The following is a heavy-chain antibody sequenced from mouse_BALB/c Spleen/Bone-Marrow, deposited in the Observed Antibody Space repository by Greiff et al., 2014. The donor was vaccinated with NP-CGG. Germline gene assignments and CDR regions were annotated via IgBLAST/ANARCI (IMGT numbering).Heavy chain of an antibody. Sequence: EVMLVESGGGLVKPGGSLKLSCAASGFTFSDYYMYWVRQTPEKRLEWVATISDGGSYTYYPDSVKGRFTISRDNAKNNLFLQMISLKSEDTAMYYCARGSSYFDYWGQGTTLTVSS. J-gene: IGHJ2*01. D-gene: IGHD1-1*01. CDR1: GFTFSDYY. CDR3: ARGSSYFDY. CDR2: ISDGGSYT. V-gene: IGHV5-4*02.